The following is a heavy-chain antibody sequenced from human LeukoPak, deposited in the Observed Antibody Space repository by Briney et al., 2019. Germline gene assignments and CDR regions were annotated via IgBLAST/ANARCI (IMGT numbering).Heavy chain of an antibody. J-gene: IGHJ4*02. CDR1: GFTFSDYD. D-gene: IGHD6-19*01. Sequence: GGSLRLSCAASGFTFSDYDMTWVRQAPGKGLEWVSGISGGGETIYYADSVKGRFTISRDNSKNTLYLQMNSLRPEDTPVYFCAKSQYSSGWFDYWGQGTLVTASS. V-gene: IGHV3-23*01. CDR3: AKSQYSSGWFDY. CDR2: ISGGGETI.